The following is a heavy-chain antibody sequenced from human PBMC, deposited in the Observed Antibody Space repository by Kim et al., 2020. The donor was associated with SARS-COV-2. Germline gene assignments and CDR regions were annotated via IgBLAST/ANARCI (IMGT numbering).Heavy chain of an antibody. CDR3: ARDRGRGMDV. V-gene: IGHV4-59*13. CDR1: GDSISSYY. D-gene: IGHD3-10*01. J-gene: IGHJ6*02. CDR2: IYHSGST. Sequence: SETLSLTCIVSGDSISSYYWNWIRQPPGKALEWIGDIYHSGSTNYNPSLKSRLTMSVDMSKNQFSLRLRSVTAADTAVYYCARDRGRGMDVWGQGTTVTVSS.